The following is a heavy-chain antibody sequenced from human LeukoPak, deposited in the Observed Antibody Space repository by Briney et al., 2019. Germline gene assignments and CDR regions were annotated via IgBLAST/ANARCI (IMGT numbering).Heavy chain of an antibody. CDR3: ARIQLWYDAFDI. D-gene: IGHD5-18*01. V-gene: IGHV4-59*01. CDR1: GGSISSYY. CDR2: IYHSGST. Sequence: SETLSLTCTVSGGSISSYYWSWIRQPPGKGLEWIGYIYHSGSTNYNPSLKSRVTISVDTSKNQFSLKLSSVTAADTAVYYCARIQLWYDAFDIWGQGTMVTVSS. J-gene: IGHJ3*02.